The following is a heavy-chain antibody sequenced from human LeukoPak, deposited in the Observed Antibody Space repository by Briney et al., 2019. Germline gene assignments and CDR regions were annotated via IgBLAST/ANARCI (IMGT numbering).Heavy chain of an antibody. D-gene: IGHD5-12*01. Sequence: GGSLRLSCAASGFTFSDYYTSWIRQAPGKGLEWVSYISSSSSYTNYADSVKGRFTISRDNAKNSLYLQMNSLRAEDTAVYYCARGGYSGYDWVDYWGQGTLVTVSS. CDR2: ISSSSSYT. V-gene: IGHV3-11*05. CDR1: GFTFSDYY. J-gene: IGHJ4*02. CDR3: ARGGYSGYDWVDY.